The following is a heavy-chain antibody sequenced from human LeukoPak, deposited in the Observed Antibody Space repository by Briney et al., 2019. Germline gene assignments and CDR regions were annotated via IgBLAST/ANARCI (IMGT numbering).Heavy chain of an antibody. V-gene: IGHV3-66*02. Sequence: GGSLRLSCAASGFTVSRNYMSWVRQAPGKGLEWVSIIYSDGSKYFPDSVKGRFTISRDNSKNTLYLQMNSLRAEDTAVYYCARDRRGSYPYYYYGMDVWGQGTTVTVSS. CDR3: ARDRRGSYPYYYYGMDV. D-gene: IGHD1-26*01. CDR2: IYSDGSK. J-gene: IGHJ6*02. CDR1: GFTVSRNY.